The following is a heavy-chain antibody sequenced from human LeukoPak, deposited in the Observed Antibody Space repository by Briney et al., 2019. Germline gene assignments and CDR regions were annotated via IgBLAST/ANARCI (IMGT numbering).Heavy chain of an antibody. J-gene: IGHJ4*02. CDR3: AKWGDYDVLSGYYVSDY. D-gene: IGHD3-9*01. V-gene: IGHV3-23*01. Sequence: PGASLRLSCAASGFIFSNYAMSWVRQAPGKGLEWVSAITGSGGNTYYADSVRGRLTISRDNSKNTVFLQMNSLRAEDTAVYYCAKWGDYDVLSGYYVSDYWGQGTLVTVSS. CDR1: GFIFSNYA. CDR2: ITGSGGNT.